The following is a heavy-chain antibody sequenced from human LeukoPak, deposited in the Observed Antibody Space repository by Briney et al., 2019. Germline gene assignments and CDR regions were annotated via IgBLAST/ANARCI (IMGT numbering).Heavy chain of an antibody. CDR2: ISGSGDTT. D-gene: IGHD3-22*01. Sequence: GGSLRLSCAASGFTFSSYAMSWVRQAPGKGLEWVSSISGSGDTTYYADSVKGRFTISRDNPKNTLYLQMNSLRAEDTAVYYCAKDPMIVVVITFFDPWGQGTLVTVSS. J-gene: IGHJ5*02. V-gene: IGHV3-23*01. CDR1: GFTFSSYA. CDR3: AKDPMIVVVITFFDP.